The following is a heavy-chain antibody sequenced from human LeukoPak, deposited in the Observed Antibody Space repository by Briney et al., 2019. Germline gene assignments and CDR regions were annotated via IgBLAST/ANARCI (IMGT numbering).Heavy chain of an antibody. J-gene: IGHJ4*02. CDR2: FDPEDGET. D-gene: IGHD2-2*01. V-gene: IGHV1-24*01. CDR3: ARGQVVPAAMWRSSGYDFDY. Sequence: GASVKVSCKVSGYTLTELSMHWVRQAPGKGLEWMGGFDPEDGETIYAQKFQGRVTMTRNTSISTAYMELSSLRSEDTAVYYCARGQVVPAAMWRSSGYDFDYWGQGTLVTVSS. CDR1: GYTLTELS.